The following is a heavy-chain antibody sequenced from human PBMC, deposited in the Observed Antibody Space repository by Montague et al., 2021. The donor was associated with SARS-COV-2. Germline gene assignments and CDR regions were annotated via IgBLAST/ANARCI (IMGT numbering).Heavy chain of an antibody. V-gene: IGHV4-31*03. CDR3: AASGRRGYSNPFHH. J-gene: IGHJ4*02. D-gene: IGHD4-11*01. CDR1: GDSITSGGYF. Sequence: TLSLTCTVSGDSITSGGYFWNWIRQHPGKGLEYIGAISYSGSTYYKPSLTSRVSISMDTSKNPFSLSLHSVTAADTAVYFCAASGRRGYSNPFHHCGRGSLVTVSS. CDR2: ISYSGST.